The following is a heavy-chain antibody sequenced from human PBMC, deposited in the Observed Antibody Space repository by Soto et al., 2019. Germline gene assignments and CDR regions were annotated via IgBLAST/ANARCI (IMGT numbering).Heavy chain of an antibody. CDR2: ISYDGSNK. CDR1: GFTFSSYA. Sequence: GGSLRLSCAASGFTFSSYAMHWVRQAPGKGLEWVAVISYDGSNKYYADSVKGRFTISRDNSKNTLYLQMNSLRAEDTAVYYCARAGGDYGDYEGPFDYWGQGTLVTVSS. D-gene: IGHD4-17*01. CDR3: ARAGGDYGDYEGPFDY. V-gene: IGHV3-30-3*01. J-gene: IGHJ4*02.